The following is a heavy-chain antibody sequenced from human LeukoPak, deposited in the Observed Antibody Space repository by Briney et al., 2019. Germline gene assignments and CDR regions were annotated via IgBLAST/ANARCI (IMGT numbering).Heavy chain of an antibody. CDR1: VFTFSSYA. Sequence: PGGSLRLSCSASVFTFSSYAMHWVRQAPGRGLEYVSAISSNGGSTYYADSVKGRFTISRDNSKNTLYLQMSSLRAEDTAVYYCVKDKGSGSSYYYYYNMDVWGKGTTVTVSS. D-gene: IGHD3-10*01. J-gene: IGHJ6*04. CDR3: VKDKGSGSSYYYYYNMDV. V-gene: IGHV3-64D*06. CDR2: ISSNGGST.